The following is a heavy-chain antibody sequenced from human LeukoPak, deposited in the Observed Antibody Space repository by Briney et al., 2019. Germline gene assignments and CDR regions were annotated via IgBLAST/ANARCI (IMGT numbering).Heavy chain of an antibody. Sequence: GGSLRLSCSVSGFTFSDYGMHWVRQAPGKGLEYVSAISRNGDKTYHADTVKGRFTTSRDNPRNTLYLQMSSLEPEDTAVYYCVKDQGAGVTFYGMGVWGQGTTVTVSS. CDR2: ISRNGDKT. V-gene: IGHV3-64D*06. D-gene: IGHD3-10*01. J-gene: IGHJ6*02. CDR1: GFTFSDYG. CDR3: VKDQGAGVTFYGMGV.